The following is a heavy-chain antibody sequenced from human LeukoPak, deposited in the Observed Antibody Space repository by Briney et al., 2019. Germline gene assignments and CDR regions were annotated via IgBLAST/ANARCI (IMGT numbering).Heavy chain of an antibody. Sequence: GGSLRLSCIASGFTFSGYSMIWVRQAPGKGLEWVSSISSSHNYIYYADSMKGRFTISRDNAKNSLYLQMSSLRAEDTAVYHCARFCSSSNCPYYYHMDVWGKGTTVTVSS. CDR1: GFTFSGYS. V-gene: IGHV3-21*01. CDR2: ISSSHNYI. CDR3: ARFCSSSNCPYYYHMDV. D-gene: IGHD2-2*01. J-gene: IGHJ6*03.